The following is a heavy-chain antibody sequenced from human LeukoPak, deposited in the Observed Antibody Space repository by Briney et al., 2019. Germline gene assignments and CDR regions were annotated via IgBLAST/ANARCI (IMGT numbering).Heavy chain of an antibody. D-gene: IGHD3-10*01. Sequence: SETLSLTCTVSGGSISSSSYYWGWIRQPPGKGLEWIGSIYYSGSTYYNPSLKSRVTISVDTSKNQFSPKLSSVTAADTAVYYCARGFRGPNFDYWGQGTLVTVSS. CDR3: ARGFRGPNFDY. V-gene: IGHV4-39*07. CDR1: GGSISSSSYY. CDR2: IYYSGST. J-gene: IGHJ4*02.